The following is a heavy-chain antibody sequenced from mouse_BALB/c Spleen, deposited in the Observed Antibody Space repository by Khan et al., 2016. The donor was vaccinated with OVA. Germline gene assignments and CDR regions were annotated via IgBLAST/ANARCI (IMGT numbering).Heavy chain of an antibody. V-gene: IGHV1-4*01. CDR1: GYTFTSYT. Sequence: QVQLKQSGAELARPGASVKMSCKASGYTFTSYTIHWIKQRPGQGLEWIGYINPSSGYTNYNQKFKDKATLTADKSSNTAYMQLSSLKSDDSAVDYSAKDGAYDGSDGWFDYWGQGTLVTVSA. CDR2: INPSSGYT. CDR3: AKDGAYDGSDGWFDY. J-gene: IGHJ3*01. D-gene: IGHD2-10*01.